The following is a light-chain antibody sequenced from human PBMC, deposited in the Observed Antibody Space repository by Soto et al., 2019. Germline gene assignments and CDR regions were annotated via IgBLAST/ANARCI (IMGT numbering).Light chain of an antibody. V-gene: IGKV1-33*01. CDR2: DAS. CDR1: QDISNY. CDR3: QQYDNPLT. Sequence: DIQMTQSPSSLSASVGDRVTITCQASQDISNYLNWYQQKPGKAPMLLIYDASNLETAVPSRFSGSGSGTVFTFTISSLQPEDIATYYCQQYDNPLTFGGGTKVEIK. J-gene: IGKJ4*01.